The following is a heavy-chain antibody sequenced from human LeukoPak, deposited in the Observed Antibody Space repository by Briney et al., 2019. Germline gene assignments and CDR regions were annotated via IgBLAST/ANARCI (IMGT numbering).Heavy chain of an antibody. CDR3: ARDRVEYYYDSSGYSLYAFDI. J-gene: IGHJ3*02. V-gene: IGHV1-18*01. CDR2: ISAYNGNT. Sequence: ASVKVSCKASGGTFSSYAISWVRQAPGQGLEWMGWISAYNGNTNYEQKLQGRVTMTTDTSTSTAYMELRSLRSYDTAVYYCARDRVEYYYDSSGYSLYAFDIWGQGTMVTVSS. D-gene: IGHD3-22*01. CDR1: GGTFSSYA.